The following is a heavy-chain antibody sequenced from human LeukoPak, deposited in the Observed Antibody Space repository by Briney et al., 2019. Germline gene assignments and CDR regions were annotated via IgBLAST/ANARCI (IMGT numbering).Heavy chain of an antibody. J-gene: IGHJ4*02. V-gene: IGHV3-74*01. CDR3: ARLRQRGYCSSTNCELDY. CDR1: GFTFSIYW. Sequence: PGGSLRLSCAASGFTFSIYWMHWVRQAPGKGLVWVSRMNGDGSSTSYADSVKGRFTISRDNAKNTLYLQMNSLRAEDTAVYYCARLRQRGYCSSTNCELDYWGQGTLVTVSS. D-gene: IGHD2-2*01. CDR2: MNGDGSST.